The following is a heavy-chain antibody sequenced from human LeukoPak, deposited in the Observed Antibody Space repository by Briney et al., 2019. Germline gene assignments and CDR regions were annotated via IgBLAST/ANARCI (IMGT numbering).Heavy chain of an antibody. Sequence: SETLSLTCTVSGGSISSYYWSWIRQPPGKGLEWIGYIYYSGSTNYNPSLKSRVTISVDTSKNQFSLKLSSVTAADTAVYYCASAGRRPPFDAFDIWGQGTMVTVSS. J-gene: IGHJ3*02. CDR3: ASAGRRPPFDAFDI. CDR2: IYYSGST. CDR1: GGSISSYY. V-gene: IGHV4-59*08.